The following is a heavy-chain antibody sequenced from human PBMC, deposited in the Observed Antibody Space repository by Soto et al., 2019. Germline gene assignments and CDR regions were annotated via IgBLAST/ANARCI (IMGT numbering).Heavy chain of an antibody. CDR2: ISGSGRTI. V-gene: IGHV3-11*01. CDR1: GIVFSDY. Sequence: QVQLVESGGGLVKPGGSLRLSCAASGIVFSDYMSWVRQAPGKGLEWLSYISGSGRTIYSADSVKGRFTISRDNATNSLYLQMNNVRTEDTAVYYRARVPFPGGGVDPWGQGTRVTVSS. J-gene: IGHJ5*02. CDR3: ARVPFPGGGVDP. D-gene: IGHD3-16*01.